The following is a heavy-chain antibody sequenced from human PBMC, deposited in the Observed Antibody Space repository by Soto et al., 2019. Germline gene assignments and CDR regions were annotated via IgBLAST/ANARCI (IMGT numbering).Heavy chain of an antibody. V-gene: IGHV4-39*01. J-gene: IGHJ4*02. CDR3: ARQIRYTYGYFPRYIDQ. CDR2: IYCSGNT. Sequence: PGIPSITCGVIRAAIRSDKLYWEWSGQTPGKGLEWIGSIYCSGNTYDNPSLKSRLTISVDTSKSQFSLTLSSVTAADSAMYFCARQIRYTYGYFPRYIDQWGQGTRVTVSS. D-gene: IGHD5-18*01. CDR1: RAAIRSDKLY.